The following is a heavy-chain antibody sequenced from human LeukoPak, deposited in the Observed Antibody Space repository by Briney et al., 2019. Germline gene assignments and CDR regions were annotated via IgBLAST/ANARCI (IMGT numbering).Heavy chain of an antibody. V-gene: IGHV1-24*01. CDR2: FDPEDGET. Sequence: ASVKVSCKVSGYTLTELSMHWERQAPGKGLEWMGGFDPEDGETIYAQKFQGRVTMTEDTSTDTAYMGLSSLRSEDTAVYYCATDFAGSSNYFDYWGQGTLVTVSS. CDR3: ATDFAGSSNYFDY. D-gene: IGHD6-13*01. CDR1: GYTLTELS. J-gene: IGHJ4*02.